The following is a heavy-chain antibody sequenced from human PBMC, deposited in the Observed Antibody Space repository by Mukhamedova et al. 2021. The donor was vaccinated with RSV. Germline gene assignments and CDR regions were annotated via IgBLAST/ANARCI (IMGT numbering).Heavy chain of an antibody. V-gene: IGHV4-59*08. CDR2: IYYSGST. CDR3: ARHAGIVISPPPSSYFYLDP. J-gene: IGHJ6*03. D-gene: IGHD2/OR15-2a*01. Sequence: SWIRQPPGKGLEWIGYIYYSGSTNSNPSLKSRVTISLDSSNNQFSLKLNSVTAADTAVYYCARHAGIVISPPPSSYFYLDPWGKG.